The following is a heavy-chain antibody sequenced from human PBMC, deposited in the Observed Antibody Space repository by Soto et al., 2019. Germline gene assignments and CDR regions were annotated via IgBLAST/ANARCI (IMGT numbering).Heavy chain of an antibody. V-gene: IGHV4-39*07. Sequence: PSETLSLTCTVSGGSMSTSGYCWSWIRKPPGKGLEWIGEINHSGSTNYNPSLKSRVTISVDTSKNQFSLKLSSVTAADTAVYYCASTRVLLWFGELFPLSPRYYFDYWGQGTLVTVSS. CDR3: ASTRVLLWFGELFPLSPRYYFDY. D-gene: IGHD3-10*01. CDR1: GGSMSTSGYC. J-gene: IGHJ4*02. CDR2: INHSGST.